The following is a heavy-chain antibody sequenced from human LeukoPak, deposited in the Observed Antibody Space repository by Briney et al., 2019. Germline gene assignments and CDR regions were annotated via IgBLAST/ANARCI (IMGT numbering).Heavy chain of an antibody. Sequence: PSETLSLTCAVYGGSFSGYYWSWIRQPPGKGLEWTGEINHSGSTNYNPSLKSRVTISVDTSKNQFSLKLSSVTAADTAVYYCASRPVVPAAIQGYWFDPWGQGTLVTVSS. V-gene: IGHV4-34*01. D-gene: IGHD2-2*02. CDR2: INHSGST. CDR1: GGSFSGYY. CDR3: ASRPVVPAAIQGYWFDP. J-gene: IGHJ5*02.